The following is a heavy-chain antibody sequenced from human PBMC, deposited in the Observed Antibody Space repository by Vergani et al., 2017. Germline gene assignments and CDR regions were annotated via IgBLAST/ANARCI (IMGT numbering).Heavy chain of an antibody. CDR2: ISGSGGST. J-gene: IGHJ5*02. V-gene: IGHV3-23*01. D-gene: IGHD4-17*01. Sequence: EVQLLESGGGLVQPGGSLRLSCAASGFTFSSYAMSWVRQAPGKGLEWVSAISGSGGSTYYADSVKGRFTISRDNSKNTLYLQMNSLRAEDTAVYYCACGDYGDYSGSNWFDPWGQGTLVTVSS. CDR3: ACGDYGDYSGSNWFDP. CDR1: GFTFSSYA.